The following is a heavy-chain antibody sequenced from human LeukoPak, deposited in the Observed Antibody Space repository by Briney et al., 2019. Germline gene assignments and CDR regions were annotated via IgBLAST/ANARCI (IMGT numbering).Heavy chain of an antibody. V-gene: IGHV1-2*02. Sequence: ASVKVSCKASGYTFTGYYMHWVRQAPGQGLEWMGWINLNSGGTNYAQKFKGRVTMTRDTSISTAYMDLSRLRSDDTAVYYCARDQVYYYDSSGYLSRAFDYWGQGTLVTVSS. J-gene: IGHJ4*02. CDR1: GYTFTGYY. D-gene: IGHD3-22*01. CDR3: ARDQVYYYDSSGYLSRAFDY. CDR2: INLNSGGT.